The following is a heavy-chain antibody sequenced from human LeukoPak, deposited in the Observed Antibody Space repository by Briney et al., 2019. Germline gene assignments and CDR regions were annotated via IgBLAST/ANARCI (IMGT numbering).Heavy chain of an antibody. CDR2: IYYSGST. J-gene: IGHJ6*02. V-gene: IGHV4-39*01. CDR3: ADSAARQGYYYYYGMDV. CDR1: GGSFSGYY. Sequence: SETLSLTCAVYGGSFSGYYWGWIRQPPGKGLEWIGSIYYSGSTYYNPSLKSRVTISVDTSKNQFSLKLTSVTAADTAVYYCADSAARQGYYYYYGMDVWGQGTTVTVSS. D-gene: IGHD6-6*01.